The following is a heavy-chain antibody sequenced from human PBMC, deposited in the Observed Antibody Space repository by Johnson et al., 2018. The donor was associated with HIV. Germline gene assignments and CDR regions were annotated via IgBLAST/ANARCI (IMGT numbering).Heavy chain of an antibody. D-gene: IGHD6-6*01. CDR1: GFTVSSNC. V-gene: IGHV3-66*02. Sequence: MLLVESGGGLVQPGGSLRLSCAASGFTVSSNCMTWVRPAPGKGLEWVSVIYSDDSTYYADSVKGRFTISRDNSKNTLYLQMNSLRAEDTAVYYCANFGSSSSRSAFDIWGQGTMVTVSS. J-gene: IGHJ3*02. CDR2: IYSDDST. CDR3: ANFGSSSSRSAFDI.